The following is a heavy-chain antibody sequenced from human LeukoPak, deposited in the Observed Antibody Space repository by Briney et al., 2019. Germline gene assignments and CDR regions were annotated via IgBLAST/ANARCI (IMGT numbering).Heavy chain of an antibody. V-gene: IGHV1-69*06. D-gene: IGHD6-19*01. CDR1: GGTFSSYA. Sequence: SVNVSCKASGGTFSSYAISWVRPPPGQGLEWMGRIIHIFGTANYAQKFQGSVTITADKYTSTAYMQLTSLRSHENAVYNCSREGYSSGWYNWFDPWGQGTLVTVSS. CDR2: IIHIFGTA. J-gene: IGHJ5*02. CDR3: SREGYSSGWYNWFDP.